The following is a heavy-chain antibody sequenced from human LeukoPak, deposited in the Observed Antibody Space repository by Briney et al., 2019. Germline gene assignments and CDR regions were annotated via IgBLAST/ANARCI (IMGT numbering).Heavy chain of an antibody. V-gene: IGHV3-66*01. CDR2: ISNDVAT. CDR3: ARARTGAFDI. Sequence: PGGSLRLSCAASGFTVSSRFMSWVRQAPGKGLEWVSLISNDVATYYADSVKGRFTVSRDSSKNTLSLQMNSLRGEDTAVYYCARARTGAFDIWGQGTMVTVSS. J-gene: IGHJ3*02. CDR1: GFTVSSRF.